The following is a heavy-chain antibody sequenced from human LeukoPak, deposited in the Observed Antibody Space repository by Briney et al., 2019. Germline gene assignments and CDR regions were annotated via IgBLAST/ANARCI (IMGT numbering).Heavy chain of an antibody. Sequence: VASVKVSCKASGGTFSSYAISWVRQAPGQGLEWMGGIIPIFGTANYAQKFQGRVTITTDESTSTAYMELSSLRSEDTAVYYCARNYEGWGDPWGQGTLVTVSS. J-gene: IGHJ5*02. CDR2: IIPIFGTA. CDR3: ARNYEGWGDP. CDR1: GGTFSSYA. V-gene: IGHV1-69*05. D-gene: IGHD1-7*01.